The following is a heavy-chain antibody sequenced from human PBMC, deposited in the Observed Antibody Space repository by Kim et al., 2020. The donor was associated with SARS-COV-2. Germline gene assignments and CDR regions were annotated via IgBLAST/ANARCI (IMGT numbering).Heavy chain of an antibody. V-gene: IGHV5-10-1*01. D-gene: IGHD3-9*01. Sequence: GESLKISCKGSGYSFTSYWISWVRQMPGKGLEWMGRIDPSDSYTNYSPSFQGHVTISADKSISTAYLQWSSLKASDTAMYYCASDLDDILTGHYGMDVWGQGTTVTVSS. CDR1: GYSFTSYW. CDR3: ASDLDDILTGHYGMDV. CDR2: IDPSDSYT. J-gene: IGHJ6*02.